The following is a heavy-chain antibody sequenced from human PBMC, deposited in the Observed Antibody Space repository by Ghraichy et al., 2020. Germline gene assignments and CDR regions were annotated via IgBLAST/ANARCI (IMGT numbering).Heavy chain of an antibody. J-gene: IGHJ3*02. CDR2: IKGKHEGGAV. CDR1: GFTLKTAW. V-gene: IGHV3-15*01. D-gene: IGHD3-22*01. CDR3: TADSVVTTDFAFDI. Sequence: GGSLRLSCSGPGFTLKTAWMNWVRQAPGEGLEWVGRIKGKHEGGAVDYAAPVKDRFTISTDDSETTLYLQMNSLRTEDTAWYYCTADSVVTTDFAFDIWGQGTMVTVSS.